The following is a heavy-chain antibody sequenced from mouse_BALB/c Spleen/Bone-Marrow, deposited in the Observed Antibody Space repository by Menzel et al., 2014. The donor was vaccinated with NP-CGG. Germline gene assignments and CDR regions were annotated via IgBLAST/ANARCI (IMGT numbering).Heavy chain of an antibody. CDR2: IDPANGNT. V-gene: IGHV14-3*02. J-gene: IGHJ3*01. D-gene: IGHD1-1*01. CDR1: GFNIKDTY. Sequence: VQLQQSGAELVKPGASVKLSYTVSGFNIKDTYIHWVKQRPEQGLEWIGGIDPANGNTKYDPKFQGKATITADTSSNTAYLQLSSLTSEDTAVYYCARDYGRTAWFAYWGQGTLVTVSA. CDR3: ARDYGRTAWFAY.